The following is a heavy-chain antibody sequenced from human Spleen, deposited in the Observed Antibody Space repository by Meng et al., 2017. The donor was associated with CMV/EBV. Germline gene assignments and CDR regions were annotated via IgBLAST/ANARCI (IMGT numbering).Heavy chain of an antibody. CDR1: GFTFSSYN. V-gene: IGHV3-30*04. Sequence: GESLKISCAASGFTFSSYNMHWVRQDPGTGPEWVAVTSYGGLNEYYADSVKGRFTISRDDSKKTLYLQMNDLRVEDTAIYYCAKDSSTSLNYHYGLEVWGQGTTVTVSS. CDR3: AKDSSTSLNYHYGLEV. CDR2: TSYGGLNE. J-gene: IGHJ6*02. D-gene: IGHD2-2*01.